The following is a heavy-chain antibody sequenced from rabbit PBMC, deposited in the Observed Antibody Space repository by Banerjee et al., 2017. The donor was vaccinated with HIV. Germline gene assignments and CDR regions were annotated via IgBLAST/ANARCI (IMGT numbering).Heavy chain of an antibody. CDR2: IDSDNSGRT. V-gene: IGHV1S45*01. CDR3: ARVGSGDWGGSFNL. Sequence: QEQLVESGGGLVQPEGSLTLTCTASGFSFSSSYYMCWVRQAPGKGLEWIACIDSDNSGRTEYASWAKGRFTISKTSSTTVTLQMTGPTAADTATYFCARVGSGDWGGSFNLWGQGTLVTVS. D-gene: IGHD4-1*01. J-gene: IGHJ4*01. CDR1: GFSFSSSYY.